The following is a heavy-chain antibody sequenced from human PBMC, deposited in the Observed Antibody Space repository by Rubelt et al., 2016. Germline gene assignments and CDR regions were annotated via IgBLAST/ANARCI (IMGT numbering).Heavy chain of an antibody. V-gene: IGHV3-7*04. J-gene: IGHJ6*02. CDR2: IKQLGSEK. CDR1: GFSFGSHW. Sequence: GGSLRLSCVGSGFSFGSHWMSWVRQAPGKGLEWVASIKQLGSEKHYVDSVRARFTISRDAARSSLFLQMNSLRADDTAVYYCAKEDGGSSSLHYFVGLGVWGQGTTVIVSS. CDR3: AKEDGGSSSLHYFVGLGV. D-gene: IGHD6-6*01.